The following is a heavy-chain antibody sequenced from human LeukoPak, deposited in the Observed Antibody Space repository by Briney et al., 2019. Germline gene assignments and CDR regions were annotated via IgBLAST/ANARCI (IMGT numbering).Heavy chain of an antibody. CDR1: GFTFSSYA. CDR2: ISYDGSNK. V-gene: IGHV3-30-3*01. D-gene: IGHD1-14*01. CDR3: ARAPDGFDY. Sequence: GGSLRLSCAASGFTFSSYAMHWVRQAPGKGLEWVAVISYDGSNKYYADSVKGRFTISRDNSKNTLYLQMNSLRAEDMAVYYCARAPDGFDYWGQGTLVTVSS. J-gene: IGHJ4*02.